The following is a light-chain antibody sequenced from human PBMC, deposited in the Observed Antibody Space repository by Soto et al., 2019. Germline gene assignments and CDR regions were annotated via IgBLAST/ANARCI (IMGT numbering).Light chain of an antibody. CDR2: DVT. V-gene: IGLV2-11*01. Sequence: QSALTQTRSVSGSPGQAVTISCTGTSSDVGGYDYVSWYQQHPGKAPRLLIYDVTKRPSGVPDRFSGSKSGNTASLTISGLQAEDEADYYCCSYAGSYTDVFGSETKLTVL. J-gene: IGLJ1*01. CDR1: SSDVGGYDY. CDR3: CSYAGSYTDV.